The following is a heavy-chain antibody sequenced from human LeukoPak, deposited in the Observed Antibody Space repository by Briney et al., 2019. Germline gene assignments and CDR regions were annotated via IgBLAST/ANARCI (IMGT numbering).Heavy chain of an antibody. D-gene: IGHD6-19*01. CDR3: TGDQPSSGWGFDS. J-gene: IGHJ4*02. V-gene: IGHV3-48*03. Sequence: GGSLRLSCAASGFTFSSYEMNWVRQAPGKGLEWVSYISSSGSTIYYADSVKGRFTISRDNTKDLLYLQMTSLRAADTALYYCTGDQPSSGWGFDSWGRGTLVIVSS. CDR2: ISSSGSTI. CDR1: GFTFSSYE.